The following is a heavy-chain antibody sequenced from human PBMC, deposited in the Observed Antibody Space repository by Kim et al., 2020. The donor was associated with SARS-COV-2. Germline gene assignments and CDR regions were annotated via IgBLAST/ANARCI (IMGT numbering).Heavy chain of an antibody. Sequence: SETLSLTCAVYGGSFSGYYWSWIRQPPGKGLEWIGEINHSGSTNYNPSLKSRVTISVDTSKNQFSLKLSSVTAADTAVYYCARGRYSSSWYFFGWFDPWGQGTLVTVSS. J-gene: IGHJ5*02. CDR1: GGSFSGYY. CDR2: INHSGST. CDR3: ARGRYSSSWYFFGWFDP. V-gene: IGHV4-34*01. D-gene: IGHD6-13*01.